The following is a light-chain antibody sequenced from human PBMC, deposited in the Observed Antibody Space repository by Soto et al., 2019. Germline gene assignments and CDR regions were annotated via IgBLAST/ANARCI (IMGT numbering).Light chain of an antibody. CDR2: GAS. CDR3: QQYNNVPT. Sequence: EIVMTQSPATLSVSPGERATLSCRASQSVSSNLAWYQQKPGQAPRLLIYGASTRATGIPARFSGSGSGTEFTLTISSLQSEDFAVYYCQQYNNVPTFGQGTKVEIK. V-gene: IGKV3-15*01. CDR1: QSVSSN. J-gene: IGKJ1*01.